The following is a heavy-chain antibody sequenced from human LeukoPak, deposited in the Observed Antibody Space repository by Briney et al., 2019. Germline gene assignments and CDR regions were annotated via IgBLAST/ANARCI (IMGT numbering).Heavy chain of an antibody. CDR1: GYTFTGYY. Sequence: GASVKVSCKASGYTFTGYYMHWVRQAPGQGLEWMGWINPNSGGTNYAQKFQGRVTMTRDTSTSTAYMELSRLRPDDTAVYYCARAQNCGGDCYLPYYYYYYMDVWGKGTTVTVSS. V-gene: IGHV1-2*02. D-gene: IGHD2-21*01. CDR2: INPNSGGT. J-gene: IGHJ6*03. CDR3: ARAQNCGGDCYLPYYYYYYMDV.